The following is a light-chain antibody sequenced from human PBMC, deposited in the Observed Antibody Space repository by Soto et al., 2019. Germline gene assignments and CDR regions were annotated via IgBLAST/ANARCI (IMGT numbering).Light chain of an antibody. V-gene: IGLV2-14*01. CDR1: ISDVGGYNY. CDR3: SSYTSSGTYV. Sequence: QSVLTQPASVSGSPGQSITISSTGTISDVGGYNYVSWYQQHPGKVPKLVIYEVSNRPSGVSNRFSGSKSGNTASLTISGLQAEDEADYYCSSYTSSGTYVFGTGTKLTVL. J-gene: IGLJ1*01. CDR2: EVS.